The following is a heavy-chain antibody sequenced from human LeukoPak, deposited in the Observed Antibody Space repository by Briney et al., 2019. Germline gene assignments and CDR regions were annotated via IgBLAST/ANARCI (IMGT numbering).Heavy chain of an antibody. V-gene: IGHV3-23*01. CDR2: ISGSGGST. CDR1: GFTFSSYA. Sequence: GGSLRLSCAASGFTFSSYAMSWARQAPGKGLEWVSAISGSGGSTYHADSVKGRFTISRDNSKNTLYLQMNSLRAEDTAVYYCAKEEQGYCSGGSCYSDGYWGQGTLVTVSS. D-gene: IGHD2-15*01. J-gene: IGHJ4*02. CDR3: AKEEQGYCSGGSCYSDGY.